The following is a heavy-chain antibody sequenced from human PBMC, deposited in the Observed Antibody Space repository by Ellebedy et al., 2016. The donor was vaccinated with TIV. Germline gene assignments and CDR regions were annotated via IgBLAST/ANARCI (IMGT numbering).Heavy chain of an antibody. D-gene: IGHD6-6*01. CDR1: GFTFSNYW. J-gene: IGHJ4*02. V-gene: IGHV3-74*01. CDR3: ASSWGGGGIDS. CDR2: TSSDGSST. Sequence: GESLKISCAASGFTFSNYWIHWVRQGPGGGLVWVSRTSSDGSSTTYADSVKGRFTVSRDNAENTVYLQMNSLRAEDTAVYYCASSWGGGGIDSWGQGTLVNVSS.